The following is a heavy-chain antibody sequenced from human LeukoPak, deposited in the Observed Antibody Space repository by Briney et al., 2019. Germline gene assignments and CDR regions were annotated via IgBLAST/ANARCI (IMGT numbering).Heavy chain of an antibody. CDR3: VREHYYDTRGYYYIPLDY. CDR2: ISTSSGNI. V-gene: IGHV3-48*04. D-gene: IGHD3-22*01. Sequence: PGGSLRLSCEASGFTFGKNSMNWVRRAPGKGREWLAYISTSSGNINYADSVKGRFTISRDNVKDSLYLQMNSLRVEDTAVYYCVREHYYDTRGYYYIPLDYWGQGTLVTVSP. CDR1: GFTFGKNS. J-gene: IGHJ4*02.